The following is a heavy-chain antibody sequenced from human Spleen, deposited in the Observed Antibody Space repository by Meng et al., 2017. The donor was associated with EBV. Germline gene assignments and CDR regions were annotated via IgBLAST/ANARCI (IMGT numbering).Heavy chain of an antibody. CDR3: ARQSTYRLLDP. CDR2: INESGIT. CDR1: GESFSGHY. D-gene: IGHD3-16*02. V-gene: IGHV4-34*01. J-gene: IGHJ5*02. Sequence: QVQPHQGGAGLLKPAETLSLTCALYGESFSGHYWTWIRQPPGKGLEWIGEINESGITNYNPSLKSRVTLSIDTSERHFSLNLSSVTAADTAVYYCARQSTYRLLDPWGQGTLVTVSS.